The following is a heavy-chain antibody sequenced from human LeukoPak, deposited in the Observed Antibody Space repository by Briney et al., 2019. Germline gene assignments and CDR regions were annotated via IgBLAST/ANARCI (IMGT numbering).Heavy chain of an antibody. CDR1: GFTYSAYW. CDR3: ARDGSDWSFDY. D-gene: IGHD6-19*01. Sequence: GGSLRLSCAASGFTYSAYWMHWVRQAPGKGLGWVSRVYGDGSSTNYADSVKGRFTISKDNAKNTLYLHMNSLRAEDTAVYYCARDGSDWSFDYWGQGTLVTVSS. CDR2: VYGDGSST. V-gene: IGHV3-74*01. J-gene: IGHJ4*02.